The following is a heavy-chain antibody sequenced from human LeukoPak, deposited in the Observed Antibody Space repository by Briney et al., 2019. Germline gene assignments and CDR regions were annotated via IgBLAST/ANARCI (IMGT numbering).Heavy chain of an antibody. D-gene: IGHD3-16*01. Sequence: KPGGSLRLSCAASGFTFSRYSVNWVRQAPGKGLEWVSSISSSSSYIYYADSVKGRFTISRDNAKNSLFLQMNSLRAEDTAVYFCAKSTRAVMAMMDVWGKGTTVTVSS. CDR2: ISSSSSYI. CDR3: AKSTRAVMAMMDV. V-gene: IGHV3-21*01. CDR1: GFTFSRYS. J-gene: IGHJ6*04.